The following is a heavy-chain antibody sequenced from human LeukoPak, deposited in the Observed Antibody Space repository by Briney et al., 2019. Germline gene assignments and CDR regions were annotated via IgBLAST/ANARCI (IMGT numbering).Heavy chain of an antibody. J-gene: IGHJ4*02. CDR3: ARSQFDY. CDR2: IKSKTDGGTT. V-gene: IGHV3-15*01. D-gene: IGHD5-24*01. Sequence: GGSLRLSCAASGFTFTNAWMSWVRQAPGKGLEWVGRIKSKTDGGTTDYAAPVKGRFTISREDSIHTLYLQMNSLKTEDTAVYYCARSQFDYWGQGTLVTVSS. CDR1: GFTFTNAW.